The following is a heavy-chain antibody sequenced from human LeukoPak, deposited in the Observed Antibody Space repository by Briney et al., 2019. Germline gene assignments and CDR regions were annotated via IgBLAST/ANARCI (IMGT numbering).Heavy chain of an antibody. CDR2: IYYRGST. V-gene: IGHV4-31*03. D-gene: IGHD3-22*01. J-gene: IGHJ4*02. CDR1: GGSISSGGYY. CDR3: ARGASTYYYDSSGYYFLH. Sequence: PSETLSLTCTVSGGSISSGGYYWTWIRQHPGKGLEWIGYIYYRGSTYYTPSLKSRVTISVDTSKNQLSLKLSSVPAADTAVYYCARGASTYYYDSSGYYFLHWGQGTLVTVSS.